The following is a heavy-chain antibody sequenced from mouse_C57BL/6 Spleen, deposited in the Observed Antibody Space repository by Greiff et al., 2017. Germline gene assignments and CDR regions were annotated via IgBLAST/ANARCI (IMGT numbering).Heavy chain of an antibody. CDR1: GYSFTGYY. CDR2: INPSTGGT. D-gene: IGHD1-1*01. Sequence: EVQLQQSGPELVKPGASVKISCKASGYSFTGYYMNWVKQSPEKSLEWIGEINPSTGGTTYNQKFKAKATLTVDKSSSTAYMQLKSLTSEDSAVYYCARPIYYGSSNWYFDVWGTGTTVTVSS. CDR3: ARPIYYGSSNWYFDV. J-gene: IGHJ1*03. V-gene: IGHV1-42*01.